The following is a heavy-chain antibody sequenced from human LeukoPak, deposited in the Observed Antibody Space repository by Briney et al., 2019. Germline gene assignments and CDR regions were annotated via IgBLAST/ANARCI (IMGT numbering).Heavy chain of an antibody. CDR2: IYPDDSDT. Sequence: GESLKISCKASGYSFTTYWIGWVRQMPGKGLEWMGIIYPDDSDTRYSPSFQGQVTISADKSISVAYPQWSSLKASDTAMYYCARGPTAAFDYWGQGTLVTVSS. J-gene: IGHJ4*02. CDR3: ARGPTAAFDY. V-gene: IGHV5-51*01. D-gene: IGHD1-1*01. CDR1: GYSFTTYW.